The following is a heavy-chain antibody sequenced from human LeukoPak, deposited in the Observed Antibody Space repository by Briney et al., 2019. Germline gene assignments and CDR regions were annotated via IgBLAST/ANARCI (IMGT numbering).Heavy chain of an antibody. CDR2: INGRGGST. CDR1: GFTFSSYA. CDR3: ATGPRASGWTYFDY. Sequence: SAESLRLSCAASGFTFSSYAMSWVRQAPGKGLEWVSGINGRGGSTYSAESVKGRFTISRDNSNNPQYLQMHSLIVEDTAVYYCATGPRASGWTYFDYWGQGTLVTVSS. J-gene: IGHJ4*02. V-gene: IGHV3-23*01. D-gene: IGHD6-19*01.